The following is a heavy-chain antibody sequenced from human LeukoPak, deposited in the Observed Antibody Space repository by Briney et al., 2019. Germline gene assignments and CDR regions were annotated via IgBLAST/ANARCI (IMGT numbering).Heavy chain of an antibody. D-gene: IGHD3-10*01. Sequence: PGGSLRLSCAASGFTFSSYAMSWVRQAPGKGPEWVSAISGSGGSTYYADSVKGRFTISRDNSKNTLYLQMNSLRAEDTAVYYCAKDWSHYYGSGNSYDYWGRGTLVTVSS. CDR1: GFTFSSYA. CDR2: ISGSGGST. V-gene: IGHV3-23*01. J-gene: IGHJ4*02. CDR3: AKDWSHYYGSGNSYDY.